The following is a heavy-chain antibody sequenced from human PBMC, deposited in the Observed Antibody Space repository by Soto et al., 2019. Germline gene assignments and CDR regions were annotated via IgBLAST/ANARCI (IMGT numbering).Heavy chain of an antibody. V-gene: IGHV3-21*01. CDR3: PLWAWTVTTNYHYGADA. J-gene: IGHJ6*02. Sequence: PGGSPGLSCAASESTFSIYTMNWVGQAPGKGLEWVAPIVSVGDDTYYADSVRGRFTISRDSANHSVFLQMNSLRAEDTAVYYCPLWAWTVTTNYHYGADAQGQVTTVTVSS. D-gene: IGHD1-1*01. CDR2: IVSVGDDT. CDR1: ESTFSIYT.